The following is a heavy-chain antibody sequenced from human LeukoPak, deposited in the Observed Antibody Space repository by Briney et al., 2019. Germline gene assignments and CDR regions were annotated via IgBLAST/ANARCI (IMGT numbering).Heavy chain of an antibody. CDR2: VYYTGNT. J-gene: IGHJ5*02. CDR3: ASYEPLGGNWFDP. D-gene: IGHD1-26*01. V-gene: IGHV4-59*01. CDR1: GGSISRYY. Sequence: SETLSLTCTVSGGSISRYYWSWVRQPPGKRLEWIGYVYYTGNTNYNPSLESRVTISVDTSKNQFSLKLSSVTAADTAVYYCASYEPLGGNWFDPWGQGTLVTVSS.